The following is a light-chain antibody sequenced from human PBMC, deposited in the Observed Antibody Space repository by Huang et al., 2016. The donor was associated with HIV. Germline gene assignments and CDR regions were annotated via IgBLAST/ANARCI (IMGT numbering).Light chain of an antibody. CDR1: QSIARR. CDR3: QQRSIWPPWT. Sequence: EIVLTQSPATLSLSPGERATLSCRASQSIARRLAWYQQKTGQAPRLLIFDSSNKATGIPARFSGRGSGTDFTLTIDSLEPEDFAVYYCQQRSIWPPWTFGPGTKVEIK. CDR2: DSS. V-gene: IGKV3-11*01. J-gene: IGKJ1*01.